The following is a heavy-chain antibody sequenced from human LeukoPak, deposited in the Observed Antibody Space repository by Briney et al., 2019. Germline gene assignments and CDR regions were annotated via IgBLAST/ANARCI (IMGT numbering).Heavy chain of an antibody. CDR2: INHSGST. D-gene: IGHD5-12*01. V-gene: IGHV4-34*01. CDR3: AGVSGYGYYFDY. Sequence: SETLSLTCAVYGGSFSGYYWSWIRQPPGKGLEWIGEINHSGSTNYNPSLKSRVTISVDTSKNQFFLKLSSVTAADTAVYYCAGVSGYGYYFDYWGQGTLVTVSS. J-gene: IGHJ4*02. CDR1: GGSFSGYY.